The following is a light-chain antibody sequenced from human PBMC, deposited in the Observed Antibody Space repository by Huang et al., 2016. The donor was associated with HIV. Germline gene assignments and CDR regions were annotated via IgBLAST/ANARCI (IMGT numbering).Light chain of an antibody. CDR3: QQSYGALSS. CDR2: SAS. CDR1: QNINKY. Sequence: IQMTQSPTSLSASVGDRVYISCRASQNINKYLNWYQQKPGRPPRLLISSASTLHNGVPSRFSGGGSGTVFTLTISGLQLDDFATYYCQQSYGALSSFG. J-gene: IGKJ1*01. V-gene: IGKV1-39*01.